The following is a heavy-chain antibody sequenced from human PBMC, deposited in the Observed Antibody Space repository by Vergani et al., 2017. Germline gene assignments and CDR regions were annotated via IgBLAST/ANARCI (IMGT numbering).Heavy chain of an antibody. D-gene: IGHD3-22*01. CDR1: GGSISSYY. J-gene: IGHJ4*02. V-gene: IGHV4-59*12. CDR3: ARGYYYYDSSGYYQKRAPFNY. Sequence: QVQLQESGPGLVKPSETLSLTCTVSGGSISSYYWSWIRQPPGKGLEWIGYIYYSGSTNYNPSLKSRVTISVDTSKNQFSLKLSSVTAADTAVYYCARGYYYYDSSGYYQKRAPFNYWGQGTLVTVSS. CDR2: IYYSGST.